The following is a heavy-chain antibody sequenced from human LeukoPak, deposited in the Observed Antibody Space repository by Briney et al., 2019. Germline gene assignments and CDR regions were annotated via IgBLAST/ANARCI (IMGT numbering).Heavy chain of an antibody. D-gene: IGHD3-22*01. CDR1: GFTFSSYW. Sequence: GVLRLSCAASGFTFSSYWMSWVRQAPGKGLEWVANIKQDGSEKYYVDSVKGRFTISRDNAKNSLYLQMNSLRAEDTAVYYCAREEDYIDSSGYYLSAFDMWGQGTVVTVSS. CDR2: IKQDGSEK. V-gene: IGHV3-7*01. J-gene: IGHJ3*02. CDR3: AREEDYIDSSGYYLSAFDM.